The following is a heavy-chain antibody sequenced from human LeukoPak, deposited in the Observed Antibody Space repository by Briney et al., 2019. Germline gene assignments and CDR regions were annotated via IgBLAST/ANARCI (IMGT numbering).Heavy chain of an antibody. D-gene: IGHD5-12*01. CDR3: ARDRGYGDYPSWFDP. Sequence: GGSLRLSCAASGFTFSSYSMNWVRQAPGKGLEWVSSIGISSNKIYYADSVKGRFIISRDNAKNSVYLQMNSLRAEDTAVYYCARDRGYGDYPSWFDPWGQGTQVTVSS. J-gene: IGHJ5*02. CDR2: IGISSNKI. CDR1: GFTFSSYS. V-gene: IGHV3-21*01.